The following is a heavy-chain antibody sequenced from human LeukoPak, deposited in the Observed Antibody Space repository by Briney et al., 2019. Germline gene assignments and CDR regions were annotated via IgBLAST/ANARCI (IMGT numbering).Heavy chain of an antibody. Sequence: SETLSLTCAVYGGPFSGYYWSWIRQPPGKGLEWIGEINHSGSTNYNPSLKSRATMSLDTSKNQFSLNLNSVTAADTAVYYCARDPGYSGIDYWGQGTLVTVSS. J-gene: IGHJ4*02. CDR3: ARDPGYSGIDY. V-gene: IGHV4-34*01. CDR2: INHSGST. CDR1: GGPFSGYY. D-gene: IGHD5-12*01.